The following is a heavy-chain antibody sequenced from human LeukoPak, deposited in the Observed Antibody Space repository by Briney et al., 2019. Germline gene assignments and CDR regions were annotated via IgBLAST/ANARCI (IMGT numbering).Heavy chain of an antibody. J-gene: IGHJ4*02. CDR2: ISGSGDST. CDR1: GIIFRSYA. Sequence: GGSLRLSCAASGIIFRSYAMIWVRQAPGKGLEWVSAISGSGDSTYYADSVKGRFTISRDNSKNTLYLQMNSLRAEDTAVYYCANGAWLVQDLIVYWWQGSMVAVSS. CDR3: ANGAWLVQDLIVY. V-gene: IGHV3-23*01. D-gene: IGHD6-19*01.